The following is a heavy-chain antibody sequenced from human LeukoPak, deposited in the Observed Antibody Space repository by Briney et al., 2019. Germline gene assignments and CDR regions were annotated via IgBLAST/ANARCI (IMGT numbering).Heavy chain of an antibody. V-gene: IGHV3-48*03. D-gene: IGHD3-10*01. Sequence: GGSLTLSCAASGFTFSSYEMNWVRQAPGKGLEWVSYISSSGSTIYYADSVKGRFTISRDNAKNALYLQMNSLRAEDRAVYYCARGADGSGADYWGQGTLVTVSS. CDR3: ARGADGSGADY. CDR1: GFTFSSYE. J-gene: IGHJ4*02. CDR2: ISSSGSTI.